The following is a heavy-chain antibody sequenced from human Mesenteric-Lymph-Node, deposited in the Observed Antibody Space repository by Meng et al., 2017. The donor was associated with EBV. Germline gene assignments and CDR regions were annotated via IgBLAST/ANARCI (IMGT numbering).Heavy chain of an antibody. D-gene: IGHD5-12*01. CDR1: GFSLSTSGEG. CDR2: IYWDDDK. CDR3: THRRSGYDLFDY. Sequence: QITLKESSPTLVKPTXTLTLTXTFSGFSLSTSGEGVCWIRQPPGKALEWLALIYWDDDKRYSPSLKNRLTITKDTSKNQLVLTMTNMDPVDTATYYCTHRRSGYDLFDYGGQGILVTVSS. V-gene: IGHV2-5*02. J-gene: IGHJ4*02.